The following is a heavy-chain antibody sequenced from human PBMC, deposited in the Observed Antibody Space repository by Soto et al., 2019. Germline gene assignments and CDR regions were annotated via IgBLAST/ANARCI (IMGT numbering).Heavy chain of an antibody. CDR1: DDSIYTYY. V-gene: IGHV4-4*07. CDR2: IYTNGST. CDR3: ARDRTVDYVDYYFDY. Sequence: SETLSLTCTVSDDSIYTYYWSWIRQPAGKGLEWIGRIYTNGSTNSKPSLRSRRTMSVDRSKHQLSLKLSSVTAADTAVYYCARDRTVDYVDYYFDYWGRGTLVTVSS. J-gene: IGHJ4*02. D-gene: IGHD4-17*01.